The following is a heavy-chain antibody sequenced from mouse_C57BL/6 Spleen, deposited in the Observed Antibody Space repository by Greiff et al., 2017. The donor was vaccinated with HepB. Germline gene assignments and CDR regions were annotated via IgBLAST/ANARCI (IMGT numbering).Heavy chain of an antibody. CDR2: IYPGDGDT. D-gene: IGHD2-5*01. J-gene: IGHJ4*01. CDR1: GYAFSSYW. Sequence: VQLQQSGAELVKPGASVKISCKASGYAFSSYWMNWVKQRPGKGLEWIGQIYPGDGDTNYNGKFKGKATLTADKSSSKAYMQLSSLTSEDSAVYFCARPYYSNYGGVDYWGQGTSVTVSS. V-gene: IGHV1-80*01. CDR3: ARPYYSNYGGVDY.